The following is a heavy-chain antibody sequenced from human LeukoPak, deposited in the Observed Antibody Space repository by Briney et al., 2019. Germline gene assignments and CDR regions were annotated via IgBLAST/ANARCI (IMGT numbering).Heavy chain of an antibody. CDR1: GGSISGFY. Sequence: SSETLSLTCTVSGGSISGFYWNWIRQPPGKGLEWIGYVYYSGNTNYNPSLKSRVTISLDTSKNQFSLKLRSVTAADTAVYYCARDTRDAFDIWGQGTMVTVSS. CDR2: VYYSGNT. J-gene: IGHJ3*02. CDR3: ARDTRDAFDI. V-gene: IGHV4-59*01.